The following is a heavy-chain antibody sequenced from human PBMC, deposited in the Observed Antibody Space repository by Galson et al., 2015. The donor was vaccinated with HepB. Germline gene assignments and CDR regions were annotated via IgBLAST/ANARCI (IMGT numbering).Heavy chain of an antibody. D-gene: IGHD6-13*01. CDR1: GFTFSSYA. CDR2: ISYDGSNK. CDR3: ARGLAAAGTDWFDP. V-gene: IGHV3-30*04. J-gene: IGHJ5*02. Sequence: SLRLSCAASGFTFSSYAMHWVRPAPGKGLGWVAVISYDGSNKYYADSVKGRFTISRDNSKNTLYLQMNSLRAEDTAVYYCARGLAAAGTDWFDPWGQGTLVTVSS.